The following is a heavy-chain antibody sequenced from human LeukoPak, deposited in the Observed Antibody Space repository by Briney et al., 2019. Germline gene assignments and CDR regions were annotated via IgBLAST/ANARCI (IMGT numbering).Heavy chain of an antibody. V-gene: IGHV4-39*01. CDR1: GGSISSSSYY. J-gene: IGHJ4*02. D-gene: IGHD3-22*01. CDR3: ARRTEYDSSGYYWDY. CDR2: IYYSGST. Sequence: SETLSLTCTVSGGSISSSSYYWGWIRQPPGKGLEWIGNIYYSGSTYYNSSLKSRVTISVDTSKNQFSLRLSSVTAADTAVYYCARRTEYDSSGYYWDYWGQGTLVTVSS.